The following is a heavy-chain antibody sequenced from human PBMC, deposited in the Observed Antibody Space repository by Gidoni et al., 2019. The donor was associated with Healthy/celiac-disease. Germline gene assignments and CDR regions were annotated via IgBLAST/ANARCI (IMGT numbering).Heavy chain of an antibody. V-gene: IGHV4-31*03. CDR2: IYYSGST. CDR3: ATHSGYYFKFDY. J-gene: IGHJ4*02. CDR1: GSSIRSGGYY. D-gene: IGHD3-22*01. Sequence: QVQLQESGPGLLTPSQTLSPTSNVSGSSIRSGGYYWSWTRQHPGKGLEWIVYIYYSGSTYYNPSLKSRVTISVDTSKNQFSLKLSSVTAADTAVYYCATHSGYYFKFDYWGQGTLVTVSS.